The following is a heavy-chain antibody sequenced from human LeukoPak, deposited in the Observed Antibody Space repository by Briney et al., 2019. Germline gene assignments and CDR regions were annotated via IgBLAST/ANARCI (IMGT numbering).Heavy chain of an antibody. V-gene: IGHV1-8*03. J-gene: IGHJ5*02. D-gene: IGHD3-22*01. CDR1: GYTFTSYD. CDR3: ARGGEAYYYDSSGISNWFDP. Sequence: GASVKVSCKASGYTFTSYDINWVRQATGQGLEWMGWMNPNSGNTGYAQKFQGRVTITRNTSISTAYMELSGLRSEDTAVYYCARGGEAYYYDSSGISNWFDPWGQGTLVTVSS. CDR2: MNPNSGNT.